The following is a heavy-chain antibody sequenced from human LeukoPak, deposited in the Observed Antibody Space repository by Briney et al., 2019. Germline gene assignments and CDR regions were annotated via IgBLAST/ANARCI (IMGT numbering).Heavy chain of an antibody. Sequence: PSETLSLTCTVSGGSISSSSYYWSWIRQSAGKGLEWIGRIYTSGSTNYNPFLKSRVTMSVDTSKNQFSLKLSSVTAADTAVYYCARAPSLLNWFDPWGQGTLVTVSS. V-gene: IGHV4-61*02. CDR2: IYTSGST. D-gene: IGHD2-15*01. J-gene: IGHJ5*02. CDR3: ARAPSLLNWFDP. CDR1: GGSISSSSYY.